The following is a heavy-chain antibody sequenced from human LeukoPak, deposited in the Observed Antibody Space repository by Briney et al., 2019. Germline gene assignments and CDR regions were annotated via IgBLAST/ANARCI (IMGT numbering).Heavy chain of an antibody. CDR2: ISSDGSNT. CDR1: GFSFSSSW. J-gene: IGHJ4*02. V-gene: IGHV3-74*01. CDR3: ARDRGGSGPTTTDY. D-gene: IGHD6-19*01. Sequence: GGSLRLSCAASGFSFSSSWMHWVRQAPGKGLVWASRISSDGSNTIYADSVKGRFTISRDNAENTLYLQMSSLRAEDSALYYCARDRGGSGPTTTDYWGQGTLVTVSS.